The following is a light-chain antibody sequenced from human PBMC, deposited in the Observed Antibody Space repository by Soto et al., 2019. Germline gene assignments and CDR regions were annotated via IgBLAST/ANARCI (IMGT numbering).Light chain of an antibody. V-gene: IGKV3-20*01. Sequence: EIVLTQSPGTLSLSPGERATLSCRVSQSVSGNYLAWYQQKPGQAPRLLIYGASTRATGIPDRFSGSGSGTDLTLTISRLGPEDFAVSYCPPYGNSALSTVGEGTKLE. CDR3: PPYGNSALST. J-gene: IGKJ2*01. CDR1: QSVSGNY. CDR2: GAS.